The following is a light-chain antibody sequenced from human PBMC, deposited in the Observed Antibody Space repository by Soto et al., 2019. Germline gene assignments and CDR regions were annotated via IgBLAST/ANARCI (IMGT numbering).Light chain of an antibody. V-gene: IGKV1-5*01. CDR1: QTISSW. J-gene: IGKJ1*01. Sequence: DIQMTQSPSTLSASVGDRVTITCRASQTISSWLAWYQQKPGKAPKLLIYDASTLESGVPSRFSGSASGTEFTLTISSLQPDDFATYYCQQYITYSRTFGQGTKVDIK. CDR3: QQYITYSRT. CDR2: DAS.